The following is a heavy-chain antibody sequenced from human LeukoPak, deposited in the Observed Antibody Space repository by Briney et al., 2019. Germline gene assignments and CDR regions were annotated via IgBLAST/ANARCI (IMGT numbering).Heavy chain of an antibody. CDR3: ARGVGAVGDS. CDR1: GYTFTN. V-gene: IGHV1-8*01. Sequence: ASVKVSCKASGYTFTNINWGRQATGQGLEWMGWMDPKGGDTGYAQKFQGRVTMTRDTSISTAYMELSSLRSEDTAVYYCARGVGAVGDSWGQGTLVTVSS. D-gene: IGHD6-19*01. CDR2: MDPKGGDT. J-gene: IGHJ4*02.